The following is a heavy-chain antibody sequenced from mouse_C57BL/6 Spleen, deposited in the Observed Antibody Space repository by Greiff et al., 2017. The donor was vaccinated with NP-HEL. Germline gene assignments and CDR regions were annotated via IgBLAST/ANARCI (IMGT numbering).Heavy chain of an antibody. Sequence: EVQRVESGGGLVKPGGSLKLSCAASGFTFSSYAMSWVRQTPEKRLEWVATISDGGSYTYYPDNVKGRFTISRDNAKNNLYLQMSHLKSEDTAMYYCARVYDGYYSAWFAYWGQGTLVTVSA. J-gene: IGHJ3*01. CDR3: ARVYDGYYSAWFAY. D-gene: IGHD2-3*01. CDR2: ISDGGSYT. V-gene: IGHV5-4*01. CDR1: GFTFSSYA.